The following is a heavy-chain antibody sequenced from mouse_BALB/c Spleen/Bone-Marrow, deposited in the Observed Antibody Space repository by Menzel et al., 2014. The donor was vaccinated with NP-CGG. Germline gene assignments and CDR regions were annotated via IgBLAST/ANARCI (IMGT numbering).Heavy chain of an antibody. V-gene: IGHV1S81*02. D-gene: IGHD2-13*01. Sequence: QVQLQQSGAELVKPGAPVKLSCKASGYTFTSYYMYWVKQRPGQGLEWIGEINPSNGGTNFNEKFKSKATLNVDKSSSTTYMQLSSLTSDVSAVYYCTRGGDSPFAYWGQGTLVTVSA. CDR1: GYTFTSYY. J-gene: IGHJ3*01. CDR2: INPSNGGT. CDR3: TRGGDSPFAY.